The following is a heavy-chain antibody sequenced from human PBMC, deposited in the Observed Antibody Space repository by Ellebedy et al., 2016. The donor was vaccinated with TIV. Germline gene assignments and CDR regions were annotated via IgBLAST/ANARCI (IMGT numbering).Heavy chain of an antibody. V-gene: IGHV3-9*01. CDR1: GFTFSSYA. CDR3: ARVIVDPVAGTLGPYYYYGMDV. Sequence: SLKISXAASGFTFSSYAMHWVRQAPGKGLEWVSGISWNSGSIGYADSVKGRFTISRDNAKNSLYLQMNSLRAEDTAVYYCARVIVDPVAGTLGPYYYYGMDVWGQGTTVTVSS. D-gene: IGHD6-19*01. CDR2: ISWNSGSI. J-gene: IGHJ6*02.